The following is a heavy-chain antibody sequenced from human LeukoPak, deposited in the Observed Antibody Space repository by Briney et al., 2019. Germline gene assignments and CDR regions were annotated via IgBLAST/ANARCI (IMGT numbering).Heavy chain of an antibody. CDR3: TTDLEWYYFDY. CDR1: GFTVSSNY. D-gene: IGHD3-3*01. CDR2: IKSKTDGGTT. V-gene: IGHV3-15*01. Sequence: GGSLRLSCAASGFTVSSNYMSWVRQAPGKGLEWVGRIKSKTDGGTTDYAAPVKGRFTISRDDSKNTLYLQMNSLKTEDTAVYYCTTDLEWYYFDYWGQGTLVTVSS. J-gene: IGHJ4*02.